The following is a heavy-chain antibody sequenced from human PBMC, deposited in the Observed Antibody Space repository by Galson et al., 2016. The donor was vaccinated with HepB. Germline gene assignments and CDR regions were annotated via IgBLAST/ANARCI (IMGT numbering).Heavy chain of an antibody. V-gene: IGHV3-7*03. CDR2: IKSDGSDK. D-gene: IGHD2-21*01. Sequence: SLRLSCAASGFTFSTYWMTWVRQAPGKGLEWVANIKSDGSDKYYVDSVKGRFSISRDNAKNSLYLQMSSLRAEDTAVYFCVRDIYCGASLCVGGPTEHDAFDMWGQGTMVTVSS. CDR3: VRDIYCGASLCVGGPTEHDAFDM. CDR1: GFTFSTYW. J-gene: IGHJ3*02.